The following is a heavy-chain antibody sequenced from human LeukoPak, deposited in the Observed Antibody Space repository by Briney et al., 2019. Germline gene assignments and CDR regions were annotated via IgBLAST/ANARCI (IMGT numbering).Heavy chain of an antibody. V-gene: IGHV6-1*01. CDR1: GDSVSSNSAA. CDR2: TYYRSKWKS. D-gene: IGHD2/OR15-2a*01. CDR3: ARLVGNSPDY. J-gene: IGHJ4*02. Sequence: SQTPSLTCAISGDSVSSNSAAWNWIRQPPSRGLEWLGRTYYRSKWKSDYAVSLRGRINISPDTSKNQFSLQLNSVSPEDTAVYYCARLVGNSPDYWGQGALVTVSS.